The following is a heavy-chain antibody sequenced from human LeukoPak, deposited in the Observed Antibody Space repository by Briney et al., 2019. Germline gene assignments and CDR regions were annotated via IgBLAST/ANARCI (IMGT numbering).Heavy chain of an antibody. CDR3: ARQRVEVVIASIYFDY. CDR1: GGSISSSSYY. V-gene: IGHV4-39*01. CDR2: IYYSGST. D-gene: IGHD2-21*01. J-gene: IGHJ4*02. Sequence: PSETLSLTCTVSGGSISSSSYYWGWIRQPPRKGLEWIGSIYYSGSTYYNPSLKSRVTISVDTSKNQFSLKLSSVTAADTAVYYCARQRVEVVIASIYFDYWGQGTLVTVSS.